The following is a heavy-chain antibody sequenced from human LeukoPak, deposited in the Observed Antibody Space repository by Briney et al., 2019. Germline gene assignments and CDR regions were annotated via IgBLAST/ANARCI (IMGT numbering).Heavy chain of an antibody. Sequence: SETLSLTCTVSGGLLSSSSHYWGWIRRPPGKGLEWIGSIYFTGSTYYNPSLKSRITMSVDTSKKHFSLKLSSMTAADTAVYYCARFSSSGGVDYWGQGTLVTVSS. V-gene: IGHV4-39*02. CDR1: GGLLSSSSHY. CDR3: ARFSSSGGVDY. J-gene: IGHJ4*02. CDR2: IYFTGST. D-gene: IGHD6-6*01.